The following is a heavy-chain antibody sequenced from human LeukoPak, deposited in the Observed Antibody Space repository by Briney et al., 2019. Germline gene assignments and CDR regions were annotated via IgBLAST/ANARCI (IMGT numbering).Heavy chain of an antibody. CDR1: GLTFSTYG. V-gene: IGHV3-48*01. J-gene: IGHJ6*03. CDR3: AREGGVVPAAISCYYYYMDV. D-gene: IGHD2-2*01. Sequence: GGSLRLSCAASGLTFSTYGMYWVRKSPGKGLEWVSYIITSSITIYYADSVKGRFTISRDNAKNSLYLKMNSLRAEDTAVYYCAREGGVVPAAISCYYYYMDVWGKGTTVTVSS. CDR2: IITSSITI.